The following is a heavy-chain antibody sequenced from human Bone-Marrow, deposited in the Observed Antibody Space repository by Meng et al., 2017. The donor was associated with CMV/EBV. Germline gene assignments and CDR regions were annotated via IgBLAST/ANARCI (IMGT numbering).Heavy chain of an antibody. V-gene: IGHV3-30*02. CDR2: IRYDGSNK. CDR1: GFTFSSYG. Sequence: GESLKISCAASGFTFSSYGMHWVRQAPGKGLEWVAFIRYDGSNKYYADSVKGRFTISRDNSKNTLYLQMNSLRAGDTAVYYCARVTTLYYYYGMDVWGQGTTVTVSS. J-gene: IGHJ6*02. CDR3: ARVTTLYYYYGMDV. D-gene: IGHD4-11*01.